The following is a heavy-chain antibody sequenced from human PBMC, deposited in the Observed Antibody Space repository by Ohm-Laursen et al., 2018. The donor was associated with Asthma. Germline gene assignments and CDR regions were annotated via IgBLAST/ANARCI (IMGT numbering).Heavy chain of an antibody. Sequence: SLRLSCTASGFTFSSYGMHWVRQAPGKGLEWVAVISYDGSNKYYADSVKGRFTISRDNSKNTLYLQMNSLRAEDTAVYYCARDMYYYDSSGYYYQGAFDIWGQGTMVTVSS. CDR2: ISYDGSNK. D-gene: IGHD3-22*01. CDR3: ARDMYYYDSSGYYYQGAFDI. V-gene: IGHV3-30*03. J-gene: IGHJ3*02. CDR1: GFTFSSYG.